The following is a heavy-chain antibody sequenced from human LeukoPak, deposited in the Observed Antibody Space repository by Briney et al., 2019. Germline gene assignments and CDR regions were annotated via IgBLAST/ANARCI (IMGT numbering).Heavy chain of an antibody. CDR3: AKGASGPLRYFDWSTYYFDY. CDR2: ISGSGGST. D-gene: IGHD3-9*01. J-gene: IGHJ4*02. Sequence: GGSLRLSCAASGFTVSSNYMSWVRQAPGKGLEWVSAISGSGGSTYYADSVKGRFTISRDNSKNTLYLQMNSLRAEDTAVYYCAKGASGPLRYFDWSTYYFDYWGQGTLVTVSS. CDR1: GFTVSSNY. V-gene: IGHV3-23*01.